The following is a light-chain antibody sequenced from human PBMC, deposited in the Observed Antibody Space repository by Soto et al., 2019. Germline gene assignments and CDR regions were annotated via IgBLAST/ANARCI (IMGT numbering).Light chain of an antibody. J-gene: IGKJ1*01. CDR1: QYLSSSY. CDR2: DAS. Sequence: EIVLTQSPGTLSLSPGERATLSCRASQYLSSSYLAWYQHNPGQAPRLLIYDASRTATGIPDRFSGSGSGTDFTLTIDRLEPEDFAVYYCQQSGDSLWTFGQGTRVEIK. V-gene: IGKV3-20*01. CDR3: QQSGDSLWT.